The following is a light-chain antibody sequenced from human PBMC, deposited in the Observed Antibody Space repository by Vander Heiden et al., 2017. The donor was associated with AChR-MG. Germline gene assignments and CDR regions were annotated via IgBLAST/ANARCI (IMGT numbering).Light chain of an antibody. CDR2: NNN. CDR3: AAWDDSLNGRYV. Sequence: QSVLTQPPSASGTPGQRVTISCSGSSSNIGRNTVNWYQQLPGTAPKVLIYNNNQRPSGVPDRFSGSKSGTSASLAISGLQSEDEADYYCAAWDDSLNGRYVFGTGTKVTIL. CDR1: SSNIGRNT. J-gene: IGLJ1*01. V-gene: IGLV1-44*01.